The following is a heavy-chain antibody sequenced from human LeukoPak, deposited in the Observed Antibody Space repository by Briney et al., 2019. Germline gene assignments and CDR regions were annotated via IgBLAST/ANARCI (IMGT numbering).Heavy chain of an antibody. CDR2: LFYDGTS. V-gene: IGHV4-39*01. CDR1: GGSISSIGYY. D-gene: IGHD2-21*02. CDR3: ARHALVTSISTYNWFDP. J-gene: IGHJ5*02. Sequence: SETLSLTCTVSGGSISSIGYYGAWIRQPPGKGLEWIGSLFYDGTSFYNPPLKSRVTISVDTSKNQYSLKLTSVTAADTAVYYCARHALVTSISTYNWFDPWGQGTLVTVSP.